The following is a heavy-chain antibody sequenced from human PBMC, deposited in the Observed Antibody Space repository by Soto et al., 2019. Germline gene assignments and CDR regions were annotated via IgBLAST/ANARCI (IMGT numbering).Heavy chain of an antibody. CDR1: GFTFSSYA. CDR3: ARGQGIVMFPVPVGIVNRPTPTGFDY. D-gene: IGHD2-15*01. J-gene: IGHJ4*02. V-gene: IGHV3-23*01. Sequence: EVQLLESGGGLARPGGALRLCCTASGFTFSSYAMTWVRQAPGKGLAWVSGISGSGGTTHYTDAVKGRFTVSRDNSNNTVCLQMNSLRVEDTAVYYCARGQGIVMFPVPVGIVNRPTPTGFDYWGQGTLVTVST. CDR2: ISGSGGTT.